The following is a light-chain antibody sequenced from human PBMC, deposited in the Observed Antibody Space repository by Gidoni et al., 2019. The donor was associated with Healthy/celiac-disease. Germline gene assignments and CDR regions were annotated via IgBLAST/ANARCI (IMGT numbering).Light chain of an antibody. CDR1: QSVLYSPNNKNY. Sequence: DIVMTQSPDSLAVSLGERATINCKSSQSVLYSPNNKNYLAWYQQKPGQPPKLRIYWASTRESGVPDRFSGSGSGTDFTLTISSLQAEDVAVYYCQQYYSTPRPFXHXTKVEIK. CDR2: WAS. V-gene: IGKV4-1*01. CDR3: QQYYSTPRP. J-gene: IGKJ1*01.